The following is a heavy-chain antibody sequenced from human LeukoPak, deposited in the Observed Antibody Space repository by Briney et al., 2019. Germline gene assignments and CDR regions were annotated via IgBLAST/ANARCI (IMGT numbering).Heavy chain of an antibody. J-gene: IGHJ4*02. CDR1: GYSFTSYW. CDR3: ARRPIAAAANFDY. CDR2: IYPGDSDT. Sequence: GESLKISCKGSGYSFTSYWIGWVRQMPGKGLELMGIIYPGDSDTRYSPSFQGQVTISADKYIGTAYLQWSSLKASDTAMYYCARRPIAAAANFDYWGQGTLVTVSS. D-gene: IGHD6-13*01. V-gene: IGHV5-51*01.